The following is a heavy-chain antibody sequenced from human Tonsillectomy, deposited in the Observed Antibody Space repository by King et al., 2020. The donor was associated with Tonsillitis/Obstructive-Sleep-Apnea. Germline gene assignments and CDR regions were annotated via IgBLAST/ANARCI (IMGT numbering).Heavy chain of an antibody. J-gene: IGHJ4*02. CDR1: GLNFKNAW. CDR3: ITDPGDYEDY. CDR2: IKSKTSGGAA. Sequence: VQLVESGGGLVKPGGSLRLSCAACGLNFKNAWMSGVRQVLGKGLEWVGRIKSKTSGGAADYAAPVEGRITISRVDFHDTLDLLMNSLKTEDTAVYYCITDPGDYEDYWGQGTPVSVSS. D-gene: IGHD2-21*02. V-gene: IGHV3-15*01.